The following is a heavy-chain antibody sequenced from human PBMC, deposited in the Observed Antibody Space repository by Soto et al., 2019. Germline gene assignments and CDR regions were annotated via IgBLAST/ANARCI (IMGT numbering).Heavy chain of an antibody. CDR3: AGDRDGYGGLVDY. D-gene: IGHD4-17*01. CDR1: GYTFTSYG. V-gene: IGHV1-18*01. Sequence: ASVKVSCKASGYTFTSYGISWVRQAPGQGFEWMGWISAYNGNTNYAQKLQGRVTMTTDTSTSSAYMELRSLRFDDTAVYYCAGDRDGYGGLVDYWGQGTLVTVSS. J-gene: IGHJ4*02. CDR2: ISAYNGNT.